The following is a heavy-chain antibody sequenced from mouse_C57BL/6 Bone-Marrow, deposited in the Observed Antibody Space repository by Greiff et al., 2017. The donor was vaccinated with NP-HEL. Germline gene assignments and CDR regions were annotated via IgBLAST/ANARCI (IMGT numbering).Heavy chain of an antibody. Sequence: EVKVVESGGGLVKPGGSLKLSCAASGFTFSSYAMSWVRQTPEKRLEWVATISDGGSYTYYPDNVKGRFTISRDNAKNNLYLLMSHLKSEDTAMYYCARDPLKNYYAMDYWGQGTSVTVSS. CDR3: ARDPLKNYYAMDY. J-gene: IGHJ4*01. CDR2: ISDGGSYT. V-gene: IGHV5-4*03. CDR1: GFTFSSYA. D-gene: IGHD1-3*01.